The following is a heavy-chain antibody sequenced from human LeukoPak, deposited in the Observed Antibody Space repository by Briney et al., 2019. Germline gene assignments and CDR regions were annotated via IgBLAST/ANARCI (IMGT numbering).Heavy chain of an antibody. CDR2: ISSSSSYI. V-gene: IGHV3-21*01. CDR1: GFTFSSYS. D-gene: IGHD3-22*01. Sequence: GGSLRLSCAASGFTFSSYSMNWVRQAPGKGLEWVSSISSSSSYIYYADSVKGRFTISRDNAKNSLYLQMNSLRAEDTAVYYCARDLAEWGDSSGYYPFDYWGQGTLVTVSS. J-gene: IGHJ4*02. CDR3: ARDLAEWGDSSGYYPFDY.